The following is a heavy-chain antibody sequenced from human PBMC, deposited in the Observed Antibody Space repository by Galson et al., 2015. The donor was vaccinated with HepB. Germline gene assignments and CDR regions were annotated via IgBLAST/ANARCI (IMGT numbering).Heavy chain of an antibody. CDR3: ARTSKWELLVGFDY. CDR2: IYYSGST. V-gene: IGHV4-59*05. J-gene: IGHJ4*02. CDR1: GGSISSYY. Sequence: ETLSLTCTVSGGSISSYYWSWIRQPPGKGLEWIGSIYYSGSTYYNPSLKSRVTISVDTSKNQFSLKLSSVTAADTAVYYCARTSKWELLVGFDYWGQGTLVTVSS. D-gene: IGHD1-26*01.